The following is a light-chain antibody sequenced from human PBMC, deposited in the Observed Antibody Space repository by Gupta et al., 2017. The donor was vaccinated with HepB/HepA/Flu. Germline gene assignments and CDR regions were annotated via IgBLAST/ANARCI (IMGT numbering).Light chain of an antibody. CDR1: SSNIGEGYD. CDR2: RYN. Sequence: QSLLTQPPSLSVAPGQTFTLSSIDASSNIGEGYDLHWYQQVPGRAPKLLIYRYNNRPSGVPDRFSGSKSDTSASLAITGLQAEDEADYYCQSYDNRLSVWVFGGGTKLTVL. V-gene: IGLV1-40*01. J-gene: IGLJ2*01. CDR3: QSYDNRLSVWV.